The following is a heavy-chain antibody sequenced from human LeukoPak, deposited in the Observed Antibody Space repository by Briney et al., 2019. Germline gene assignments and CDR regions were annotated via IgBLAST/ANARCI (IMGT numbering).Heavy chain of an antibody. CDR1: GGSISSGGYY. CDR3: ARDRAVYVAGMDV. J-gene: IGHJ6*02. V-gene: IGHV4-31*03. CDR2: IYYSGST. Sequence: PSKTLSLTCTVSGGSISSGGYYWRWIRQHPGKGLEWIGYIYYSGSTYYNPSLKSRVTISVDTSKNQLSLKLSSVTAADTAVYYCARDRAVYVAGMDVWGQGTTVTVSS. D-gene: IGHD2-8*01.